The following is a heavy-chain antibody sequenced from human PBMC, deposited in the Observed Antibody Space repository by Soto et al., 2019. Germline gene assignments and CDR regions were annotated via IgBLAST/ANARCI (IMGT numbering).Heavy chain of an antibody. V-gene: IGHV4-39*01. CDR1: GGSISSSSYY. CDR3: ARGRRFLP. Sequence: TLSLTCTVSGGSISSSSYYWGWIRQPPGKGLEWIGSIYYSGSTYYNPSLKSRVTISVDTSKNQFSLKLSSVTAADTAVYYCARGRRFLPWCQGPLVTV. CDR2: IYYSGST. J-gene: IGHJ5*02.